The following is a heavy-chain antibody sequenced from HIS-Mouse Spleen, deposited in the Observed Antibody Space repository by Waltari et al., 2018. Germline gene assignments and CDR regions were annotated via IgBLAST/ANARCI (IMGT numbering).Heavy chain of an antibody. Sequence: QVQLQESGPGLVKPSETLSPTCTLSGGSISSYYWSWIRPPAGQGLHWIGRIYTTGSNNYHPSLKGRVTMSVDTSKNQFSLKQSSVTAADTDVYYCARDLFTVPGDYCGQGTLVTVS. J-gene: IGHJ4*02. CDR2: IYTTGSN. V-gene: IGHV4-4*07. CDR3: ARDLFTVPGDY. D-gene: IGHD4-17*01. CDR1: GGSISSYY.